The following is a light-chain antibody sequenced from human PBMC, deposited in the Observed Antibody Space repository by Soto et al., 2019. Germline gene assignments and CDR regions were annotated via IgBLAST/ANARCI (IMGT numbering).Light chain of an antibody. J-gene: IGKJ4*01. V-gene: IGKV1-9*01. Sequence: DIQLTQSPSFLSASVGDRVTITCRASQGINDYLAWSQQKPGKAPKLLIYAASTLQSEVPSRCSGSASGTEFTLTISSLQPEDFATYYCQQFNTYPLTFGGGTKVEV. CDR1: QGINDY. CDR3: QQFNTYPLT. CDR2: AAS.